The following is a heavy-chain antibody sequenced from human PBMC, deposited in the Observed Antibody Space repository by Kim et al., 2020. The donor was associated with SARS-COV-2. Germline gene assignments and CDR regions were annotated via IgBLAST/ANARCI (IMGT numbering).Heavy chain of an antibody. Sequence: SETLSLTCTVSGGSISSGGYYWSWIRQHPGKGLEWIGYIYYSGSTYYNPSLKSRVTISVDTSKNQFSLKLSSVTAADTAVYYCAMGGYYYDSSGYPSLADYWGQGTLVTVSS. CDR1: GGSISSGGYY. J-gene: IGHJ4*02. CDR3: AMGGYYYDSSGYPSLADY. CDR2: IYYSGST. V-gene: IGHV4-31*03. D-gene: IGHD3-22*01.